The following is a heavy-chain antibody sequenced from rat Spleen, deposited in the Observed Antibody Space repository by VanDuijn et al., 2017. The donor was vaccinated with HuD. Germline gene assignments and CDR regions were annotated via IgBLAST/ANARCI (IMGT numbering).Heavy chain of an antibody. J-gene: IGHJ2*01. CDR2: ISTSGGST. Sequence: EVQLVESGGGLVQPGRSMKLSCAASGFTFSSFPMAWVRQAPTKGLEWVATISTSGGSTYYRDSVKGRFTISRDNAKSTLYLQMNSLRSEDTATYYCTRDLQQLSYFDYWGQGVMVTVSS. V-gene: IGHV5-46*01. CDR3: TRDLQQLSYFDY. CDR1: GFTFSSFP. D-gene: IGHD1-10*01.